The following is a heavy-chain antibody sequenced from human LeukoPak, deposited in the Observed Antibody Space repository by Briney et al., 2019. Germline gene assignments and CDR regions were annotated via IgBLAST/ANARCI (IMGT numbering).Heavy chain of an antibody. Sequence: GGSLRLSCAASGFTFSSYAMSWVRLAPGKGLEWVSAISGSGGSTYYADSVKGRFTISRDNSKNTLYLQMNSLRAEDTAVYYCAKDGGELWFGELLSLPPYYFDYWGQGTLVTVSS. CDR1: GFTFSSYA. J-gene: IGHJ4*02. D-gene: IGHD3-10*01. CDR3: AKDGGELWFGELLSLPPYYFDY. CDR2: ISGSGGST. V-gene: IGHV3-23*01.